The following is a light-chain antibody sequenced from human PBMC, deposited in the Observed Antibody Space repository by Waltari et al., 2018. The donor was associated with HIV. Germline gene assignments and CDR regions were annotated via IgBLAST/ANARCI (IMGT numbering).Light chain of an antibody. J-gene: IGLJ3*02. CDR2: EVS. CDR1: SSDVGGSNY. CDR3: SSYAGSNNLRV. Sequence: QSALTQPTSASGSPGQSFTISCTGTSSDVGGSNYVSWYQQHPGKAPKLMIYEVSKRPPGVPDRFSGSKSGNTASLTVSGLQAEDEADYYCSSYAGSNNLRVFGGGTKLTVL. V-gene: IGLV2-8*01.